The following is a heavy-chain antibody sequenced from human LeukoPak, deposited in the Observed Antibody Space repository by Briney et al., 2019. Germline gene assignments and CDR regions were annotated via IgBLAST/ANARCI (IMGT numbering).Heavy chain of an antibody. CDR2: IKGDGSEK. J-gene: IGHJ3*01. CDR1: GFTFNSNW. D-gene: IGHD5-24*01. V-gene: IGHV3-7*05. CDR3: ARDRDSHHACNV. Sequence: GGSLRLSCAASGFTFNSNWMSWVRQVPGKGLEWVALIKGDGSEKYYVDSVKGRFTIARDNAKNSLYLQMNGLRAEDTALYYCARDRDSHHACNVWGQGTKVTVSS.